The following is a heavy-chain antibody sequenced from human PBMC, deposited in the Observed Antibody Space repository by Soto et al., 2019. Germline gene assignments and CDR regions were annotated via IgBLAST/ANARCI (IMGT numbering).Heavy chain of an antibody. CDR2: IYYSGT. D-gene: IGHD1-1*01. J-gene: IGHJ4*02. V-gene: IGHV4-30-4*01. Sequence: PSETLSLTCTVSGGTITSDDYHWTWIRQPPGKGLEWIGFIYYSGTYYNPSLRGRVTISVDTSKSQFSLRLSSVTAADTAVYYCARATGTLRSRNCDYWGQGSLVTVS. CDR3: ARATGTLRSRNCDY. CDR1: GGTITSDDYH.